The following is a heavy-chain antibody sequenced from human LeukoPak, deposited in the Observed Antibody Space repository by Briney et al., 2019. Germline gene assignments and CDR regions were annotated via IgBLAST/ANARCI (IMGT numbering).Heavy chain of an antibody. Sequence: ASVKVSCKTSGYTFTGYYIHLLRQAPGQGLEWMAWIDPNSGGTNYAHKFQGRVTMTRDTSISTAYMEVSSLRSDDTAVYYCASSAYCGGDCLNWYFDLWGRGTLVTVPS. V-gene: IGHV1-2*02. CDR1: GYTFTGYY. CDR3: ASSAYCGGDCLNWYFDL. D-gene: IGHD2-21*01. CDR2: IDPNSGGT. J-gene: IGHJ2*01.